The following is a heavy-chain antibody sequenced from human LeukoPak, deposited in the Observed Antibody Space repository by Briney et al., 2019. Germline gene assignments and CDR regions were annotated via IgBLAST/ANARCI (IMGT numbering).Heavy chain of an antibody. CDR3: ARDRLGGYSYVY. Sequence: SETLSLTCTVSGGSVSSGSYFWAWIRQSPGKRLEYVGYIYDSGRTNYNPSLKSRVTISKDTSKNQFSLKLSSVTAADTAVYYCARDRLGGYSYVYWGQGSLVTVSS. D-gene: IGHD5-12*01. J-gene: IGHJ4*02. CDR1: GGSVSSGSYF. V-gene: IGHV4-61*01. CDR2: IYDSGRT.